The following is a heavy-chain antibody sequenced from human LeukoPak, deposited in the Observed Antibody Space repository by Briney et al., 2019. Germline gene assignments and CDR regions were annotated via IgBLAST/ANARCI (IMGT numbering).Heavy chain of an antibody. Sequence: ASVKVSCKASGYTFTRYYMHWVRQAPGQGLEWMGRINPNSGGTNYAQKFQGRDTMTRDTSISTAYMELSRLRSDDTAVYYCASDVDIVATNGGTDYYYMDVWGKGTTVTVSS. D-gene: IGHD5-12*01. V-gene: IGHV1-2*06. J-gene: IGHJ6*03. CDR1: GYTFTRYY. CDR2: INPNSGGT. CDR3: ASDVDIVATNGGTDYYYMDV.